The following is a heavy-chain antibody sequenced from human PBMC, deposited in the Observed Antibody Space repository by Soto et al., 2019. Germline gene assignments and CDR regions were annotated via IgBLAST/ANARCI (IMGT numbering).Heavy chain of an antibody. CDR3: ARGNIVVVVAALGLYYYMDV. CDR2: INHSGST. CDR1: GLSFSGYY. V-gene: IGHV4-34*01. J-gene: IGHJ6*03. D-gene: IGHD2-15*01. Sequence: PSETLSLTCAVYGLSFSGYYWSWIRQPPGKGLEWIGEINHSGSTNYNPSLKSRVTISVDTSKNQFSLKLSSVTAADTAVYYCARGNIVVVVAALGLYYYMDVWGKGTTVTVSS.